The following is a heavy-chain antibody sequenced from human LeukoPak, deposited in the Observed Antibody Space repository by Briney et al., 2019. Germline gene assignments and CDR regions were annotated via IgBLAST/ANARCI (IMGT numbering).Heavy chain of an antibody. CDR1: GYRLTRYW. CDR3: ASFYCTNGVCPNWFDP. D-gene: IGHD2-8*01. Sequence: GESLKISCKVSGYRLTRYWITWVRQMPGKGLEWMGMIYPGDSDTRYSQSFQGQVTVSADKSINTAYLQWSSLKASDTAMYYCASFYCTNGVCPNWFDPWGQGTLVTVSS. CDR2: IYPGDSDT. V-gene: IGHV5-51*01. J-gene: IGHJ5*02.